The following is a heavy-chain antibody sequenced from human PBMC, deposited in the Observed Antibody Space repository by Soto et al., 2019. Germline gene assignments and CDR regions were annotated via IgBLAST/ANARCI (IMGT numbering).Heavy chain of an antibody. V-gene: IGHV3-7*01. CDR3: ARDLHKTYSSVNYYYGLGV. CDR1: GLTFSIYW. J-gene: IGHJ6*02. Sequence: EVQLVESGGGLVQPGGSLRLSCAASGLTFSIYWMSWVRQAPGKGLEWVASIKHDGSDKYYLDSVKGRFTISRDNTRNSLFLQMNSLRAEDTAVYFCARDLHKTYSSVNYYYGLGVWGQGTTVTVSS. D-gene: IGHD6-25*01. CDR2: IKHDGSDK.